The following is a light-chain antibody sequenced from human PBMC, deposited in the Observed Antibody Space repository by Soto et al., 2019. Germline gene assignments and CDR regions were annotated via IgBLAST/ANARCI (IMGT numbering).Light chain of an antibody. CDR1: QAIGTY. CDR2: AAS. Sequence: DAQMTQSPSSLSASVGDSVTIPSRASQAIGTYFDWYQHKPGKAPKLLIYAASSLQSGVPSRFSGSGSGTDFTLTISSLQPEDFATYYCQESHSTFGQGTKLEIK. CDR3: QESHST. J-gene: IGKJ2*01. V-gene: IGKV1-39*01.